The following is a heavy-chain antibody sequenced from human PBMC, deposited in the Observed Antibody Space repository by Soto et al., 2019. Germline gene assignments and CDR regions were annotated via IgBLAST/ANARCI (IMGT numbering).Heavy chain of an antibody. Sequence: QVQLVESGGGAVQPGRSLRLSCEASGFIFSSYGMHWVRQAPGKGLEWVAVIWYDGSNKNYADSVKGRFTITRDNSKNTLYLQMNSLRAEDTAVYYCASSISWGQGTLVTVSS. J-gene: IGHJ5*02. CDR2: IWYDGSNK. CDR3: ASSIS. CDR1: GFIFSSYG. V-gene: IGHV3-33*03.